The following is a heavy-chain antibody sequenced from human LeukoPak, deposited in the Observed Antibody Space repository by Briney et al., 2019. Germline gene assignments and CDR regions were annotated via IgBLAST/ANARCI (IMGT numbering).Heavy chain of an antibody. D-gene: IGHD3-10*01. Sequence: GGSLRLSCAASGFIIDDYAMHWVRQAPGKGLETPGAGLEWVSVISGDGSSTYYADSVKGRFTISRDNSKKSLYLQMSSLRSEDSALYYCAKDRTYYGAGWIFQNWGQGILVTVSS. CDR3: AKDRTYYGAGWIFQN. CDR1: GFIIDDYA. CDR2: ISGDGSST. J-gene: IGHJ1*01. V-gene: IGHV3-43*02.